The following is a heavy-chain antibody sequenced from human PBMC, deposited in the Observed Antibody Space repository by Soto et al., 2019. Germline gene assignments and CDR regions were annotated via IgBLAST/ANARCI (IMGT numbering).Heavy chain of an antibody. D-gene: IGHD3-22*01. Sequence: ASVKVSCKVSGYTLTELSMHWVRQAPGKGLEWMGGFDPEDGETIYAQKFQGRVTMTEDTSTDTAYMELSSLRSEDTAVYFCATDRLTPYYYDSSGYQAFDIWGQGTMVTVSS. CDR2: FDPEDGET. CDR3: ATDRLTPYYYDSSGYQAFDI. J-gene: IGHJ3*02. V-gene: IGHV1-24*01. CDR1: GYTLTELS.